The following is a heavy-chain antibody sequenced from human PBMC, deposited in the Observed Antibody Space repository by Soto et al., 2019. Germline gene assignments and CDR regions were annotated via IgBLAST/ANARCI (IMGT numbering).Heavy chain of an antibody. CDR1: GGSISSGGYS. V-gene: IGHV4-30-2*01. CDR3: ARGDVVSTIFGVVPDAFDI. Sequence: SETLSLTCAVSGGSISSGGYSWSWIRQPPGKGLEWIGYIYHSGSTYYNPSLKSRVTISVDRSKNQFSLKLSSVTAADTAVYYCARGDVVSTIFGVVPDAFDIWGQGTMVTV. CDR2: IYHSGST. D-gene: IGHD3-3*01. J-gene: IGHJ3*02.